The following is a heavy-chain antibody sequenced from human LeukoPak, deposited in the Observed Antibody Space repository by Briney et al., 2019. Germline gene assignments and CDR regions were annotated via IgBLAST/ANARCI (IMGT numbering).Heavy chain of an antibody. V-gene: IGHV1-18*01. CDR2: ISPYTGDT. CDR3: ARGGRNYLDY. CDR1: GYTSTDYT. D-gene: IGHD3-16*01. Sequence: GASVKVSFKTSGYTSTDYTLTWVRQAPGQGLEWMGWISPYTGDTKYAESLQDRFTMTTDTSTNTAYLDLRGLTSDDTAIYYCARGGRNYLDYWGQGTLVTDSS. J-gene: IGHJ4*01.